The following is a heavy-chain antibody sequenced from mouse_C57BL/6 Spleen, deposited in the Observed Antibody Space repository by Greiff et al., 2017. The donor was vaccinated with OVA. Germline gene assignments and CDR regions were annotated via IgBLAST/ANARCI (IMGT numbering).Heavy chain of an antibody. J-gene: IGHJ4*01. V-gene: IGHV1-4*01. D-gene: IGHD1-1*01. CDR1: GYTFTSYT. CDR2: INPSSGYT. Sequence: VKLMESGAELARPGASVKMSCKASGYTFTSYTMHWVKQRPGQGLEWIGYINPSSGYTKYNQKIKDKATLTADKSSSTAYMQLSSLTSEDSAVYYCARSYYGSGDYAMDYWGQGTSVTVSS. CDR3: ARSYYGSGDYAMDY.